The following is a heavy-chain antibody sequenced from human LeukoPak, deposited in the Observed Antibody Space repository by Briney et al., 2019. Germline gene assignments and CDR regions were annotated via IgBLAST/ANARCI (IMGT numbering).Heavy chain of an antibody. V-gene: IGHV6-1*01. CDR1: GDSVSANGAA. D-gene: IGHD3-3*01. Sequence: SQTLSLTCAVSGDSVSANGAAWNWIRQSPSRGLEWLGRTYYRSKLYNDYAVSVKNRITINPDTSKNQFSLQLNSVTPEDTAVYYCARVPYYDFQADAFDIWGQGTMVTVSS. J-gene: IGHJ3*02. CDR2: TYYRSKLYN. CDR3: ARVPYYDFQADAFDI.